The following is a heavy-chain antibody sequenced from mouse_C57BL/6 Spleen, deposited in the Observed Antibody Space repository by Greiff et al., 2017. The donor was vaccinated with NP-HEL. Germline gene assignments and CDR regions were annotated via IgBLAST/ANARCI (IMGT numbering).Heavy chain of an antibody. J-gene: IGHJ2*01. Sequence: EVKLVESGPGLVKPSQSLSLTCSVTGYSITSGYYWNWIRQFPGNKLEWMGYISYDGSNNYNPSLKNRISITRDTSKNQFFLKLNSVTTEDTATYYCAREGLYGSRDYWGQGTTLTVSS. D-gene: IGHD1-1*01. CDR3: AREGLYGSRDY. CDR1: GYSITSGYY. V-gene: IGHV3-6*01. CDR2: ISYDGSN.